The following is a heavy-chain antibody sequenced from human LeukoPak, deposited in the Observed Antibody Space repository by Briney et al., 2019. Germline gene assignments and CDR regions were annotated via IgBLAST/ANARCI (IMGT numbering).Heavy chain of an antibody. D-gene: IGHD6-13*01. CDR1: GGSISSYY. V-gene: IGHV4-59*08. Sequence: SETLSLTCTVSGGSISSYYWSWIRQPPGKELEWIGDIYYSGSTNYNPSLKSRVTISVDTSKNQFSLKLSSVTAADTAVYYCARHIASSSWRPNNWFDPWGQGTLVTVSS. CDR3: ARHIASSSWRPNNWFDP. CDR2: IYYSGST. J-gene: IGHJ5*02.